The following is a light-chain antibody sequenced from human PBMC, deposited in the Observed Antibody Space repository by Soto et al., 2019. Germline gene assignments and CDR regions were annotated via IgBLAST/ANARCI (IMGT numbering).Light chain of an antibody. CDR1: SSNIGNNY. V-gene: IGLV1-51*01. J-gene: IGLJ3*02. Sequence: QSVLTQSPSVSAAPGQKVTISCSGSSSNIGNNYVSWYQQLPGTAPKLLIYEVNNRPSGISPRFSGSKSGKTASLTISGLQAEDEADYYCCSFTTSSTWLFGGGTKLTVL. CDR3: CSFTTSSTWL. CDR2: EVN.